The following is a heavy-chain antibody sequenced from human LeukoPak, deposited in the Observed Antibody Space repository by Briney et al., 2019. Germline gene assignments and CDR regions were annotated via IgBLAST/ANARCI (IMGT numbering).Heavy chain of an antibody. V-gene: IGHV4-34*01. CDR3: ARGRNLGYSSSWYSFDY. J-gene: IGHJ4*02. CDR1: GGSFSGYY. D-gene: IGHD6-13*01. CDR2: INHSGST. Sequence: ASETLSLTCAVYGGSFSGYYWSWIRQPPGKGLEWIGEINHSGSTNYNPSLKSRVTISVDTSKNQFSLKLSSVTAADTAVYYCARGRNLGYSSSWYSFDYWGQGTLVTVSS.